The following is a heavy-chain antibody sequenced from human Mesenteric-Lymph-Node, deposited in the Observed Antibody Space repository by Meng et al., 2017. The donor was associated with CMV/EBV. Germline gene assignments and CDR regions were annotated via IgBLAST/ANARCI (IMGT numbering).Heavy chain of an antibody. Sequence: GESLKISCEASGFTFVTYVINWVRQAPGKGLEWVSSITGTGGTTYYADSVKGRFTISRDNSKNTVYLQMNRLRAEDSAVYYCAKEVVTNYYYGMDVWGQGTTVTVSS. D-gene: IGHD4-23*01. V-gene: IGHV3-23*01. J-gene: IGHJ6*02. CDR1: GFTFVTYV. CDR3: AKEVVTNYYYGMDV. CDR2: ITGTGGTT.